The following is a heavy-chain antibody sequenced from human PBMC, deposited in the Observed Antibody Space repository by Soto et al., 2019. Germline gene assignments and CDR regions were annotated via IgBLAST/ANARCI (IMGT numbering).Heavy chain of an antibody. V-gene: IGHV4-59*01. CDR3: ARTTAVPNTLRSRYFFDY. D-gene: IGHD4-17*01. CDR1: GGSISSYY. J-gene: IGHJ4*02. Sequence: PSETLSLTCTVSGGSISSYYWSWIRQPPGKGLEWIGYLYYSGITNYNPSLKSRVSTSLDPSKNQFSLKLTSVTTADAALYYCARTTAVPNTLRSRYFFDYWGQGTLVTVSS. CDR2: LYYSGIT.